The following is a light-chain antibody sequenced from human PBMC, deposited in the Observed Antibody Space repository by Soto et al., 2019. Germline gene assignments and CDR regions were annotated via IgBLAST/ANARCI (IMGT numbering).Light chain of an antibody. CDR2: AAS. CDR3: QEYYSPPFT. CDR1: QVISSS. Sequence: DIQMTQSPSSLSASVGDRVTLTCRASQVISSSLAWYQHKPGKVPELLIYAASTLHSGVPSRFSGSGSGRDLTLTISSLQPEDVATYYCQEYYSPPFTFGPGTKVNFK. J-gene: IGKJ3*01. V-gene: IGKV1-27*01.